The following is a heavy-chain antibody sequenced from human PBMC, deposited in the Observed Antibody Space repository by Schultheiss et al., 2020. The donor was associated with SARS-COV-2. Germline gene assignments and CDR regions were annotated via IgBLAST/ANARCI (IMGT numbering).Heavy chain of an antibody. CDR3: ARVRVSSGGFDP. CDR2: ISSSSSYI. D-gene: IGHD6-19*01. Sequence: GGSLRLSCAASGFTFSTYGMHWVRQAPGKGLEWVSSISSSSSYIYYADSVKGRFTISRDNAKNSLYLQMNSLRAEDTAVYYCARVRVSSGGFDPWGQGTLVTVSS. CDR1: GFTFSTYG. V-gene: IGHV3-21*01. J-gene: IGHJ5*02.